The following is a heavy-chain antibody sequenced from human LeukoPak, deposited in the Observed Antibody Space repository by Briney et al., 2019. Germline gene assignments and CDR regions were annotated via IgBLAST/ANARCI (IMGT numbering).Heavy chain of an antibody. CDR2: IYIFSGST. D-gene: IGHD1-26*01. V-gene: IGHV4-61*02. CDR3: ARLGGSYFDY. Sequence: PSQTLSLTCTVSGGSISSGRNYWTWIRQPAGKGLEWIGRIYIFSGSTNYNPSLKSRVTISVDTSKNQFSLKLSSVTAADTAVYYCARLGGSYFDYWGQGTLVTVSS. J-gene: IGHJ4*02. CDR1: GGSISSGRNY.